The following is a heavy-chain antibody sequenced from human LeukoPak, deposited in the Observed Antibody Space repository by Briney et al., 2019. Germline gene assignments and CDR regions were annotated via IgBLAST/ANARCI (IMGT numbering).Heavy chain of an antibody. Sequence: GGSLRLSCAASGFTFSSYGMSWVRQAPGKGLEWVATIGGGGGSTYHADSVKGRFTISRDDSKNTLYLQMNSLRAEDTAVYYCAKKISGYDYNYYYGMDVWGQGTTVTVSS. CDR1: GFTFSSYG. CDR2: IGGGGGST. J-gene: IGHJ6*02. V-gene: IGHV3-23*01. D-gene: IGHD5-12*01. CDR3: AKKISGYDYNYYYGMDV.